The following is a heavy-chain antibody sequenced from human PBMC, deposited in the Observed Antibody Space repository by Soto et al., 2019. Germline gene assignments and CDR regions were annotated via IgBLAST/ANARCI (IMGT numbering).Heavy chain of an antibody. CDR2: INHSGST. Sequence: SETLSLTCAVYGGSFSGYYWSWIRQPPGKGLEWIGEINHSGSTNYNPSLKSRVTISVDTSKNQFSLKLSSVTAADTAVYYCAATGTLGYCSGGSCYPYYFDYWGQGTLVTVSS. V-gene: IGHV4-34*01. J-gene: IGHJ4*02. CDR3: AATGTLGYCSGGSCYPYYFDY. CDR1: GGSFSGYY. D-gene: IGHD2-15*01.